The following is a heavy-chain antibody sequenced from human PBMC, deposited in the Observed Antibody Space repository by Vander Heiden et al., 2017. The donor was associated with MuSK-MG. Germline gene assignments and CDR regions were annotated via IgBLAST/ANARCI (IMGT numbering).Heavy chain of an antibody. D-gene: IGHD5-18*01. CDR3: AKAIGQETAMVRFDY. CDR1: GFTFSSYA. CDR2: ISGSGGST. J-gene: IGHJ4*02. V-gene: IGHV3-23*04. Sequence: EVQLVESGGGLVQPGGSLRLSCAASGFTFSSYAMSWVRQAPGKGLEWVSAISGSGGSTYYADAGKGRFTISRDNSKNTLYLQMNRLRAEDTAVYYCAKAIGQETAMVRFDYCGQGTLVTVSS.